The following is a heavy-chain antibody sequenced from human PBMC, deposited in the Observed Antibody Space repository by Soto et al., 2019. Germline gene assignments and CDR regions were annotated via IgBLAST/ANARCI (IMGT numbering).Heavy chain of an antibody. V-gene: IGHV1-58*01. D-gene: IGHD1-1*01. CDR1: GFTFTSPP. CDR3: AAAELEYYYYGMEV. J-gene: IGHJ6*02. CDR2: IVVGSGNT. Sequence: SVKDYRKASGFTFTSPPAQWVRQARRQRLEWIGWIVVGSGNTNYAQKFQERVNNTRDMSTSTAYMELSSLRAEGRVVYYCAAAELEYYYYGMEVWGQGTTVTVSS.